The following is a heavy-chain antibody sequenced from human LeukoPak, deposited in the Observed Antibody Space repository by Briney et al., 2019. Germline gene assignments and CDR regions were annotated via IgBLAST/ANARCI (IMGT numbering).Heavy chain of an antibody. D-gene: IGHD1-26*01. CDR3: ARGLRGWEGWFDP. CDR2: IYYSGST. Sequence: PSETLSLTCTVSGGSISSSSYYWGWIRQPRGKGLEWIGSIYYSGSTYYNPSLKSRVTISVDTSKNQFSLKLSSVTAADTAVYYCARGLRGWEGWFDPWGQGTLVTVSS. CDR1: GGSISSSSYY. J-gene: IGHJ5*02. V-gene: IGHV4-39*07.